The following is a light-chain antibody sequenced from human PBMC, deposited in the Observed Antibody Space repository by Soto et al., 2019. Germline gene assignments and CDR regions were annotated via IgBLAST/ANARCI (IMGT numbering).Light chain of an antibody. CDR1: QSVSSY. V-gene: IGKV3-11*01. Sequence: EIMLTQSPATLSLSPGERATLSCRASQSVSSYLAWYQQKPGQAPRLLIFDASNRANGVPARFGGSGSGTDFTLTINSLEPEDFAVYYCQQRNVWPPITFGQGTRLEIK. CDR3: QQRNVWPPIT. J-gene: IGKJ5*01. CDR2: DAS.